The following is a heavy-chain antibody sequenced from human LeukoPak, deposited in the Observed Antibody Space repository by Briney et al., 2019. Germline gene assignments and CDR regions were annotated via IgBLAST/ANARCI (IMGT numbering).Heavy chain of an antibody. Sequence: SETLSLTCSVSGGSSRSGRHHWAWVRQPPGKGLEFIGSLDESGRPYYNAPLKSRVTISEDSSGKQFSLNLSSVTAADTAVYYCARDLGGYPFFMDVWGRGTTVIVSS. J-gene: IGHJ6*03. CDR2: LDESGRP. V-gene: IGHV4-39*07. D-gene: IGHD2-15*01. CDR1: GGSSRSGRHH. CDR3: ARDLGGYPFFMDV.